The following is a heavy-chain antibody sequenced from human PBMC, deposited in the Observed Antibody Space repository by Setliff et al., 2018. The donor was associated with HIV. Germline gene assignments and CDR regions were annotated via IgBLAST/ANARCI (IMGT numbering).Heavy chain of an antibody. V-gene: IGHV1-69-2*01. J-gene: IGHJ4*02. CDR1: GYTFTDYY. D-gene: IGHD2-2*01. CDR3: ATLGYDVEY. Sequence: ASVKVSCKASGYTFTDYYIDWVQQAPGGGLEWVGRVDPQDGETKYAEKFRDRVTITADTSIDTAYMELSRLRSEDTALYYCATLGYDVEYWGQGTRVTVSS. CDR2: VDPQDGET.